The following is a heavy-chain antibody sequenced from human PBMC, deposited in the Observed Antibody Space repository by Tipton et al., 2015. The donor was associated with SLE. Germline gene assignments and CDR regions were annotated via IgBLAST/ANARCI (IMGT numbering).Heavy chain of an antibody. J-gene: IGHJ4*02. CDR2: IYYSGST. Sequence: LRLSCAVYGGSFSGYYWSWIRQPPGKGLEWIGYIYYSGSTNYNPSLKSRVTISVDTSKNQFSLKLSSVTAADTAVYYCASSYDFWSGYFDYWGQGTLVTVSS. CDR1: GGSFSGYY. V-gene: IGHV4-59*01. D-gene: IGHD3-3*01. CDR3: ASSYDFWSGYFDY.